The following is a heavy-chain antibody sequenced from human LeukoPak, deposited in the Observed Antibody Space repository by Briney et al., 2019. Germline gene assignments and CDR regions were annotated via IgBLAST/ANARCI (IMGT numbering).Heavy chain of an antibody. J-gene: IGHJ4*02. CDR2: IIPIFGTA. V-gene: IGHV1-69*05. Sequence: SVKVSCKASGGTFSSYAISWVRQAPGQGLERMGRIIPIFGTANYAQKFQGRVTITTDESTSTAYMELSSLRSEDTAVYYCARGCTNGVCNDDYWGQGTLVTVSS. D-gene: IGHD2-8*01. CDR3: ARGCTNGVCNDDY. CDR1: GGTFSSYA.